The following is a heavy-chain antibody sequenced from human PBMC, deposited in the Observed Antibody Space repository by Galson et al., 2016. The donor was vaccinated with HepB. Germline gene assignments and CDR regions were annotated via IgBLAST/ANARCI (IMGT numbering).Heavy chain of an antibody. D-gene: IGHD4-17*01. CDR3: ARFSDYGDYGFDY. J-gene: IGHJ4*02. V-gene: IGHV4-31*03. Sequence: SLTCTVSGGSISSGGYYWSWIRQHPGKGLEWIGYIYYSGSTYYNPSLKSRVTISVDTSKNQFSLKLSSVTAADTAVYYCARFSDYGDYGFDYWGQGTLVTVSS. CDR2: IYYSGST. CDR1: GGSISSGGYY.